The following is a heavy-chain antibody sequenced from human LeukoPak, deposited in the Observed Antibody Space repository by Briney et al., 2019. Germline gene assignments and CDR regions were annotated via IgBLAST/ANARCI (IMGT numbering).Heavy chain of an antibody. CDR3: ARHERPPRELPFFDY. Sequence: SETLSLTCTVSGGSISSYYWSWIRQPPGKGLEWIGYIYYSGSTNYNPSLKSRVTISVDTSKNQFSLKLSSVTAADTAVYYCARHERPPRELPFFDYWGQGTLVTVSS. CDR1: GGSISSYY. CDR2: IYYSGST. J-gene: IGHJ4*02. D-gene: IGHD1-26*01. V-gene: IGHV4-59*08.